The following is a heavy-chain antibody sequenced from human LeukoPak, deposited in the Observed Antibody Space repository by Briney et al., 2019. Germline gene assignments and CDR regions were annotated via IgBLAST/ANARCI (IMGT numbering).Heavy chain of an antibody. J-gene: IGHJ5*02. CDR2: ISSSSSYI. CDR1: GFTFSSYS. Sequence: PGGSLRLSCAASGFTFSSYSMNWVRQAPGKGLEWVSSISSSSSYIYYADSVKGRFTISRDNAKNSLYLQMNSLRAEDTAVYYCARGIAARPVWFDPWGQGTLVTVSS. V-gene: IGHV3-21*01. D-gene: IGHD6-6*01. CDR3: ARGIAARPVWFDP.